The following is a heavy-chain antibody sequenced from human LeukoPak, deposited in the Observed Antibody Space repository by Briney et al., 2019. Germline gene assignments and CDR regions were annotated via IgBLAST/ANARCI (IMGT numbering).Heavy chain of an antibody. J-gene: IGHJ4*02. CDR2: IYTSGST. CDR1: GGSISSYY. Sequence: PSETLSLTCTVSGGSISSYYWSWIRQPAGKGLEWIGRIYTSGSTNYNPSLKSRVTISVDTSKNQFSLKLSSVTAADTAVYYCASQYSSSWYGVYFDYWGQGTLVTVSS. CDR3: ASQYSSSWYGVYFDY. V-gene: IGHV4-4*07. D-gene: IGHD6-13*01.